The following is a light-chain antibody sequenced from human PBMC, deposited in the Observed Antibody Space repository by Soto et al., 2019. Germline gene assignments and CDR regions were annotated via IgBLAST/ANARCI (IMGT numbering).Light chain of an antibody. CDR2: DAS. J-gene: IGKJ5*01. Sequence: VMAQSPATLSVSPGGGATLSCRASQIISAHLAWYQQKPGQAPRLLIYDASNRATVIPARFGGSGSGTDFPLSIRSLEPEDFAIYYCQQRSNSITFGQGTRLEI. CDR3: QQRSNSIT. V-gene: IGKV3-11*01. CDR1: QIISAH.